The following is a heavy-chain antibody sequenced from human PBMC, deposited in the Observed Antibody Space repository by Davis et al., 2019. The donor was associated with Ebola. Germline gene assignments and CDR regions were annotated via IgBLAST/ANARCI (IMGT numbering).Heavy chain of an antibody. J-gene: IGHJ4*02. D-gene: IGHD3-16*01. V-gene: IGHV3-9*01. CDR2: ISWNSGSI. Sequence: GGSLRLSCAASGFTFADYAMHWVRQAPGKGLEWVSGISWNSGSIGYADSVKGRFTISRDNAKNSLYLQMNSLRAEDTALYYCAKDISVEIWHLGEFDYWGQGTLVTVSS. CDR3: AKDISVEIWHLGEFDY. CDR1: GFTFADYA.